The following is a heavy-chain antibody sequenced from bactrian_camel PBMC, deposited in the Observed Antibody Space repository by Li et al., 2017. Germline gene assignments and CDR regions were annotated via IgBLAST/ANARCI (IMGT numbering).Heavy chain of an antibody. V-gene: IGHV3S53*01. CDR1: GYMLGRCA. CDR3: ARTKSGAEYNC. J-gene: IGHJ4*01. CDR2: ITYDGTR. Sequence: HVQLVESGGGTVQAGGSLKLSCVVSGYMLGRCAMGWYRQAPGQERDLVSSITYDGTRTYADSVKGRFTISRDNAKNTVYLQLNSLKTEDMAMYYCARTKSGAEYNCWGQGTQVTVS.